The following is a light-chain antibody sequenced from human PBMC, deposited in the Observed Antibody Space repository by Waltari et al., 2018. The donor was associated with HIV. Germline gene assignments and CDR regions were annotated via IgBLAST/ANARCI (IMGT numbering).Light chain of an antibody. Sequence: SFELTQPSSVSVSPGQTARITCSGDLLGKKYARWFQQKPGQAPLLVIYNASERPSGIPGRFSAPTSGPPSPLPSTGAKVENKPNFSVSPPATTILPSFGEGPKLPV. CDR1: LLGKKY. V-gene: IGLV3-27*01. J-gene: IGLJ2*01. CDR3: SPPATTILPS. CDR2: NAS.